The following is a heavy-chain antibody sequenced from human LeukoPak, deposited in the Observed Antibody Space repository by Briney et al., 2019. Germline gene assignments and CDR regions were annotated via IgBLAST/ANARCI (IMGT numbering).Heavy chain of an antibody. CDR2: ISSSSSYK. V-gene: IGHV3-21*01. CDR1: GFTFSSYS. J-gene: IGHJ4*02. Sequence: GGSLRLSCAASGFTFSSYSMNWVRQAPGKGLEWVSSISSSSSYKYYADSVKGRFTISRDNAKNSLYLQMNSLRAEDTAVYYCARGFKYSSSWGDYWGQGTPVTVSS. D-gene: IGHD6-6*01. CDR3: ARGFKYSSSWGDY.